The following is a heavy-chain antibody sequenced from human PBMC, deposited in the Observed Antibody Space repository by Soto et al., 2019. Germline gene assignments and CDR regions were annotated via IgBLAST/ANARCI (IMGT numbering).Heavy chain of an antibody. Sequence: SVKVSCKASGGTFSSYTISWVRQAPGQGLEWMGRIIPILGIANYAHKFQGRVTITADNSTSTAYMELSSLRSEDTAVYFCALADIVATTDYYYYYGMDVWGQGTTVTVSS. J-gene: IGHJ6*02. CDR3: ALADIVATTDYYYYYGMDV. CDR2: IIPILGIA. D-gene: IGHD5-12*01. CDR1: GGTFSSYT. V-gene: IGHV1-69*02.